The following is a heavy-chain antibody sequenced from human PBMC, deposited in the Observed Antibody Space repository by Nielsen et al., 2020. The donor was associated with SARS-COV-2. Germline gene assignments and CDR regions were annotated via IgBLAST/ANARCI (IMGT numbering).Heavy chain of an antibody. V-gene: IGHV3-15*01. CDR3: VRQLWRGGYFDY. Sequence: GGSLRLSCAASGFTFSNDWMSWVRQAPGKGLEWVGRIKSKTDGGTTDYAAPVKGRFTISRDDSKNTLYLQMNSLKTEDTAVYYCVRQLWRGGYFDYWGQGTLVTVSS. CDR2: IKSKTDGGTT. J-gene: IGHJ4*02. CDR1: GFTFSNDW. D-gene: IGHD5-18*01.